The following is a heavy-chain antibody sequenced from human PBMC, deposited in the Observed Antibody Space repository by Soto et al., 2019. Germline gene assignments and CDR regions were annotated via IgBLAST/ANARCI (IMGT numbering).Heavy chain of an antibody. D-gene: IGHD4-17*01. Sequence: EVQLLESGGGLVQPGGSLRLSCAASGFTFSNFAMTWVRQAPGKGLEWVSTISGSGGTTYYADSVKGRFTISRDNSKNTLYLQMSSLRAEDTAVYYCAKDLYRHYDYWGQGTLVTVSS. J-gene: IGHJ4*02. CDR2: ISGSGGTT. CDR3: AKDLYRHYDY. CDR1: GFTFSNFA. V-gene: IGHV3-23*01.